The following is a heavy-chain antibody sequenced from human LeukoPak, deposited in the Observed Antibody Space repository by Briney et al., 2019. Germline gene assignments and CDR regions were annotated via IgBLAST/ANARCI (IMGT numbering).Heavy chain of an antibody. CDR1: GFSVSSNY. Sequence: GGSLRLSCAASGFSVSSNYMGWVRQAPGKGLEWVSVIYSSGSTYYPDSVKGRFTVSRDNSQNMLYLQMDTLRTEDTAVYYCARLYHSSAYGAFDISGQGTMVTVSS. J-gene: IGHJ3*02. V-gene: IGHV3-66*02. D-gene: IGHD3-22*01. CDR3: ARLYHSSAYGAFDI. CDR2: IYSSGST.